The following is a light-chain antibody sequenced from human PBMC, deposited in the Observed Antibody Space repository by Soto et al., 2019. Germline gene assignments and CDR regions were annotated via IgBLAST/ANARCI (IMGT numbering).Light chain of an antibody. CDR2: EVS. Sequence: QSALTQPPSASGSPGQSVTISCTGTGRDVGDYNYVSWYQQHPGKAPKLMIYEVSKRPSGVPDRFSGSKSGNTASLTVSGLQAEDEANYYCSSYTGSSYVFGTGTKVTVL. V-gene: IGLV2-8*01. CDR3: SSYTGSSYV. J-gene: IGLJ1*01. CDR1: GRDVGDYNY.